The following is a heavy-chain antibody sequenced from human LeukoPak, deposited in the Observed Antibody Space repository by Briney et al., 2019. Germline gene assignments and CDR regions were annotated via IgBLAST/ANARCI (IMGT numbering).Heavy chain of an antibody. CDR3: ARAGYCSSTSCYLPAWGTFDY. V-gene: IGHV6-1*01. CDR2: TYYRSKWYN. J-gene: IGHJ4*02. Sequence: SQTLSLTCAISGDSVSSNSAAWNWIRQSPSRGLEWLGRTYYRSKWYNDYAVSVKSRITINPDTSNNQFSPQLNSVTPEDTAVYYCARAGYCSSTSCYLPAWGTFDYWGQGTLVTVSS. D-gene: IGHD2-2*01. CDR1: GDSVSSNSAA.